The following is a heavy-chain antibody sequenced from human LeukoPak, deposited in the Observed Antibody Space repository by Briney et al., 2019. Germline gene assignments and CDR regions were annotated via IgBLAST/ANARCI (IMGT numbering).Heavy chain of an antibody. D-gene: IGHD3-3*01. CDR2: INPNSGGT. CDR1: GYTFTGYY. V-gene: IGHV1-2*02. J-gene: IGHJ6*03. CDR3: ARVAILEWLLGEYYYMDV. Sequence: ASVKVSCKASGYTFTGYYMHWVRQAPGQGLEWMGWINPNSGGTNYAQKFQGRVTMTRDTSISTAYMELSRLRSDDTAVYYCARVAILEWLLGEYYYMDVWGKGTTVTVSS.